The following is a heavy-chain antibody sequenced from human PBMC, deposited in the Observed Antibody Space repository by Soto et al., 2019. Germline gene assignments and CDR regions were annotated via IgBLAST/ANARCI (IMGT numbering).Heavy chain of an antibody. D-gene: IGHD4-4*01. CDR1: GFTFSSYA. CDR2: ISYDGSNK. J-gene: IGHJ4*02. CDR3: ARDLGIDYCNYVGAFDY. V-gene: IGHV3-30-3*01. Sequence: QVQLVESGGGVVQPGRSLRLSCAASGFTFSSYAMHWVRQAPGKGLEWVAVISYDGSNKYYADSVKGRFTISRDNSKNTLYLQMNSLGAEDTAVYYCARDLGIDYCNYVGAFDYWGQGTLVAVSS.